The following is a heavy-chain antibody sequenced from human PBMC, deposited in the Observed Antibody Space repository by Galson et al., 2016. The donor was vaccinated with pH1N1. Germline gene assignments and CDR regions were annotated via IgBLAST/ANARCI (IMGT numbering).Heavy chain of an antibody. CDR1: GFTVSPND. V-gene: IGHV3-53*01. D-gene: IGHD2-15*01. Sequence: SLRLPCAASGFTVSPNDMSWFRQAPGKGLEWVSVIYSGGNTYYTDSVKGRFTISRDSSKNTLYLQMNSLRPEDTAVYYCARGYPGFSYYGMDVWGQGTTVTVSS. CDR3: ARGYPGFSYYGMDV. CDR2: IYSGGNT. J-gene: IGHJ6*02.